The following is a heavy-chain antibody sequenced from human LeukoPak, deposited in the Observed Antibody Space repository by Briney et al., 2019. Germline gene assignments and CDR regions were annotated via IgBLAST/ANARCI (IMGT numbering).Heavy chain of an antibody. Sequence: SEALAPPLAGHGGSFSCFFWGLGRPPPGEGAGGGGEINHRGRTNYNPSLKSRVTISVETSKNQFALKLSSGSAADAAVYYCARRGLYGAHPWGQGTLVTVSS. D-gene: IGHD3-16*02. CDR3: ARRGLYGAHP. CDR2: INHRGRT. V-gene: IGHV4-34*01. CDR1: GGSFSCFF. J-gene: IGHJ5*02.